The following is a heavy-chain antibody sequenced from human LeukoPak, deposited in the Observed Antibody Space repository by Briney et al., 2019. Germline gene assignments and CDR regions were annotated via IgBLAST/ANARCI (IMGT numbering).Heavy chain of an antibody. CDR3: ARTPSEYSSGWTYYYYYGMDV. CDR2: ISAYNGNT. V-gene: IGHV1-18*01. J-gene: IGHJ6*02. Sequence: GASVKVSCKASGHTFTSYGISWVRQAPGQGLEWMGWISAYNGNTNYAQKLQGRVTMTTDTSTSTAYMELRSLRSDDTAVYYCARTPSEYSSGWTYYYYYGMDVWGQGTTVTVSS. CDR1: GHTFTSYG. D-gene: IGHD6-19*01.